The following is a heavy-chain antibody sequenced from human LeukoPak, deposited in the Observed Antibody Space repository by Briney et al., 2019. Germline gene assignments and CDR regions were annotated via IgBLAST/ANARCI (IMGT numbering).Heavy chain of an antibody. D-gene: IGHD6-6*01. Sequence: PGGSLRLSCAASGFTFSSYAMSWVRQAPGKGLEWVSAISGSGGSTYYADSVKGRFTISRDNSKNTLYLQMNSLRAEDTAVNYCAKDRTQLGEGWFDPWGQGTLVTVSS. CDR1: GFTFSSYA. V-gene: IGHV3-23*01. CDR3: AKDRTQLGEGWFDP. CDR2: ISGSGGST. J-gene: IGHJ5*02.